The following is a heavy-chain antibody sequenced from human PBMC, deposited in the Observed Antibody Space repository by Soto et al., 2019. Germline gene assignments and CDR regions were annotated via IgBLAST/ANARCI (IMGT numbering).Heavy chain of an antibody. CDR2: ISAYNGNT. Sequence: ASVKVSCKASGYTFTSYGISWVRQAPGQGLEWMGWISAYNGNTNYAQKLQGRVTMTTDTSTSTAYMELRSLRSDDTAVYYCARGAASYYYDSSGWFAFDIWGQGTLVTVSS. J-gene: IGHJ3*02. CDR3: ARGAASYYYDSSGWFAFDI. CDR1: GYTFTSYG. V-gene: IGHV1-18*04. D-gene: IGHD3-22*01.